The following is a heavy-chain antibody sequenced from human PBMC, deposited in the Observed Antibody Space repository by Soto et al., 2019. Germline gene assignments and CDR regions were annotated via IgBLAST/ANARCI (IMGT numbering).Heavy chain of an antibody. D-gene: IGHD6-13*01. CDR2: ISYDGSLK. J-gene: IGHJ4*02. CDR1: GFTFSSFG. CDR3: AKRIAEVGLFDS. V-gene: IGHV3-30*18. Sequence: QVQLVESGGGVVQPGRSLRLSCAASGFTFSSFGMHWVRQAPGKGLEWVAVISYDGSLKRYADSVKGRFTMSRDNSRNPLFLKINSLPAGNTAVYYCAKRIAEVGLFDSWAQEPLVPAS.